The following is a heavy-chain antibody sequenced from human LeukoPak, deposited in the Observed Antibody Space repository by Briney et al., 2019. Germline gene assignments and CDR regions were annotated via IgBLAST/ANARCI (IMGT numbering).Heavy chain of an antibody. D-gene: IGHD6-19*01. CDR1: GGSFSSSNW. J-gene: IGHJ5*02. Sequence: SGTLSLTCAVSGGSFSSSNWWSWVRPPPGKGLEWIGEIYHGGSTNYNPSLKSRVTISVDKSKNQFSLKLSSVTAADTAVYYCAKHHTTVGIAVAGNEDWFDPWGQGTLVTVSS. CDR2: IYHGGST. V-gene: IGHV4-4*02. CDR3: AKHHTTVGIAVAGNEDWFDP.